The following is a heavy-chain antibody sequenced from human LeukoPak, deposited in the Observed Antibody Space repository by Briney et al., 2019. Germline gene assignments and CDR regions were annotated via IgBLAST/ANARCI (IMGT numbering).Heavy chain of an antibody. D-gene: IGHD3-9*01. CDR1: GFTFGSYS. J-gene: IGHJ4*02. Sequence: GGSLRLSCAASGFTFGSYSMNWVRQAPGKGLEWVSSISSSISYIYYADSVKGRFTISRDNAKNSLYLQMNSLRAEDTAVYYCARAGDYDILTGSVYWGQGTLVTVSS. V-gene: IGHV3-21*01. CDR3: ARAGDYDILTGSVY. CDR2: ISSSISYI.